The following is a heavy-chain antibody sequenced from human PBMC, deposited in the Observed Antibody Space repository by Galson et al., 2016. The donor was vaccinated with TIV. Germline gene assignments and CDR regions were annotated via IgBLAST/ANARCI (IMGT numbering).Heavy chain of an antibody. CDR2: IHYSGST. CDR1: GGSMTNDDYY. CDR3: ARLVVVLVNFDS. D-gene: IGHD2-21*01. Sequence: TLSLTCTVSGGSMTNDDYYWSWVRQSPGKGLEWIGYIHYSGSTDYNPSLKNRVAISADTSKNQFPLNLNSVTAADSAVYYCARLVVVLVNFDSWGQGALVTVSS. V-gene: IGHV4-30-4*08. J-gene: IGHJ4*02.